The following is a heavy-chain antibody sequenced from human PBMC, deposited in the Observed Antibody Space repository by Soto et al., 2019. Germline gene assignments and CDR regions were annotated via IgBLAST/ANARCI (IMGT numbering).Heavy chain of an antibody. Sequence: EVQLVQSGAELKKPGESLKISCKGSGYSFTNYWIGWGRQMHGEGLEWMGLIYPGDFDTRYSPSFQGQVTISADKSIHTAYLQWSSLKAADTAMYYCARRITMARGVVPPAFEIWGKGTVVTVSS. V-gene: IGHV5-51*01. J-gene: IGHJ3*02. D-gene: IGHD3-10*01. CDR3: ARRITMARGVVPPAFEI. CDR2: IYPGDFDT. CDR1: GYSFTNYW.